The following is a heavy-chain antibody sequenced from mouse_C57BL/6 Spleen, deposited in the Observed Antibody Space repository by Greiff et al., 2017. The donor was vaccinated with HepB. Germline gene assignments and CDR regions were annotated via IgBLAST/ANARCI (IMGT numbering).Heavy chain of an antibody. CDR1: GFTFSSYG. Sequence: EVKLEESGGDLVKPGGSLKLSCAASGFTFSSYGMSWVRQTPDKRLEWVATISSGGSYTYYPDSVKGRFTISRDNAKNTLYLQMSSLKSEDTAMYYCARPGNSNYGFDYWGQGTTLTVSS. CDR2: ISSGGSYT. D-gene: IGHD2-5*01. J-gene: IGHJ2*01. V-gene: IGHV5-6*02. CDR3: ARPGNSNYGFDY.